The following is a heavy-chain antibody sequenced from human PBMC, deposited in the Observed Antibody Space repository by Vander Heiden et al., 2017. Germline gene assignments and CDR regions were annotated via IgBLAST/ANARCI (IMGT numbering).Heavy chain of an antibody. CDR3: ARGRVQTYYYYYGMDV. CDR2: MNPNSGNT. Sequence: QVQLVQSGAEVKKPGASVKVSCKASGYTFTSYDINWVRQATGQGLEWMGWMNPNSGNTGYAQKVQGRVTMTRNTSISTAYMELSSLRYEDKAVYYCARGRVQTYYYYYGMDVWGQGNTVTVSS. J-gene: IGHJ6*02. CDR1: GYTFTSYD. V-gene: IGHV1-8*01.